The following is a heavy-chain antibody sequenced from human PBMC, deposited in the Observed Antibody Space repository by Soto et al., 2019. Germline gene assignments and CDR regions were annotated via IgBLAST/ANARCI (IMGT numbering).Heavy chain of an antibody. CDR1: GYSFTSYA. Sequence: QVQLVQSGAEVKKPGASVKVSCKASGYSFTSYAMHWVRQAPGQRLEWMGWINAGNGNTKYSQRFQGRVAITRDTSARTAYRELSSLRSEDTAVYYCASPARSYFGDGFDIWGQGTMVTVSS. J-gene: IGHJ3*02. CDR3: ASPARSYFGDGFDI. CDR2: INAGNGNT. V-gene: IGHV1-3*01. D-gene: IGHD2-21*01.